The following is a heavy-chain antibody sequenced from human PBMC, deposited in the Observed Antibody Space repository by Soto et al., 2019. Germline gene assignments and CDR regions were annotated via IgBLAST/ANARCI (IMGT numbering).Heavy chain of an antibody. V-gene: IGHV1-2*02. Sequence: ASVKVSCKASGDTFTSYAMHWVRQAPGQRLEWIGWINPNSGDTKNAQKFQGRVTMTRDTSTSTVYMELSALIPDDTAVYYCARSLLDEYSSSWRSAYYGMEVWGQGTTVTVSS. CDR2: INPNSGDT. D-gene: IGHD6-13*01. CDR1: GDTFTSYA. J-gene: IGHJ6*02. CDR3: ARSLLDEYSSSWRSAYYGMEV.